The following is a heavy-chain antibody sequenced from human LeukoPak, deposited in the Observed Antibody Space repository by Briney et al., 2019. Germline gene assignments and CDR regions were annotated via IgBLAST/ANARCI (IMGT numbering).Heavy chain of an antibody. CDR2: ISSSSSSYI. D-gene: IGHD6-13*01. Sequence: GGSLRLSCAASGFTFSSYSMNWVRQAPGKGLEWVSSISSSSSSYIYYADSVKGRFTISRDNAKNSLYLQMNSLRAEDTAVYYCAREGYSSSWHSRGLLRSGMDVWGQGTTVTVSS. CDR3: AREGYSSSWHSRGLLRSGMDV. V-gene: IGHV3-21*01. J-gene: IGHJ6*02. CDR1: GFTFSSYS.